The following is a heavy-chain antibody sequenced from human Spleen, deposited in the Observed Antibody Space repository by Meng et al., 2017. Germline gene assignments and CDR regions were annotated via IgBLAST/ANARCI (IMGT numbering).Heavy chain of an antibody. CDR1: GFTVSGNY. CDR2: IYGDGST. J-gene: IGHJ4*02. V-gene: IGHV3-53*02. CDR3: AGRVMGAAAYDF. Sequence: GQLVGTGGDLTQPGKSLRISCAASGFTVSGNYMTWVRQAPGKGLEWVSLIYGDGSTLYADSVKGRFTISRDNSKNTVYLQMNSLRVEDTAVYHCAGRVMGAAAYDFWGQGTLVTVSS. D-gene: IGHD6-13*01.